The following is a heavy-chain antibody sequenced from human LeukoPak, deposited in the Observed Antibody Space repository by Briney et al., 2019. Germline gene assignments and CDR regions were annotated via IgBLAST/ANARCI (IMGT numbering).Heavy chain of an antibody. Sequence: GGSLRLSCAASGFTFTNYWMSWVRQAPGKGLELVANIKQDRSEKYYVDSVKGRFTISRDNAKNSLYLQMNNLKTEDTAVYYCARPRTVGCGDDCYYFDYWGQGTLVTVSP. CDR3: ARPRTVGCGDDCYYFDY. D-gene: IGHD2-21*02. CDR1: GFTFTNYW. J-gene: IGHJ4*02. V-gene: IGHV3-7*03. CDR2: IKQDRSEK.